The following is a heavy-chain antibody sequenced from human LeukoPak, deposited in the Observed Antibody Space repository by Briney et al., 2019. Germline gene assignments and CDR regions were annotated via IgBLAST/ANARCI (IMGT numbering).Heavy chain of an antibody. V-gene: IGHV4-34*01. CDR1: GGSFSGYY. Sequence: SETLSLTCAVYGGSFSGYYWSWIRQPPGKGPEWIGEINHSGSTNYNPSLKSRVTISVDTSKNQFSLKLSSVTAADTAVCYCARERRPTYYDFWSGYYIWGQGTLVTVSS. D-gene: IGHD3-3*01. CDR2: INHSGST. CDR3: ARERRPTYYDFWSGYYI. J-gene: IGHJ4*02.